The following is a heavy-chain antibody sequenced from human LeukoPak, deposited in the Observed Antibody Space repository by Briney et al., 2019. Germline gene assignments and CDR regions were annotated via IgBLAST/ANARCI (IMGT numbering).Heavy chain of an antibody. Sequence: GGSLRLSCAASGFTFSSYEMNWVRQAPGKGLEWVSVIYSGGSTYYADSVKGRFTISRDNAKNTLYLQMNSLRVEDTALYYCGRGKSPAAVDDWGQGTLVTVPS. CDR2: IYSGGST. CDR3: GRGKSPAAVDD. D-gene: IGHD2-2*01. J-gene: IGHJ4*02. V-gene: IGHV3-66*01. CDR1: GFTFSSYE.